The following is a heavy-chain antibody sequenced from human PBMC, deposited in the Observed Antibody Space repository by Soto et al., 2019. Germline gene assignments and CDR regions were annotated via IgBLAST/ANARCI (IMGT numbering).Heavy chain of an antibody. CDR2: ISYDGSNK. D-gene: IGHD3-10*01. V-gene: IGHV3-30*18. J-gene: IGHJ6*02. CDR3: AKDGDYYYYGMDV. CDR1: GFTFSSYG. Sequence: GGSLRLSCAASGFTFSSYGMHWVRQAPGKGLEWVAVISYDGSNKYYADSVKGRFTISRDNSKNTLYLQMNSLRAEDTAVYYCAKDGDYYYYGMDVWGQGTTVTVSS.